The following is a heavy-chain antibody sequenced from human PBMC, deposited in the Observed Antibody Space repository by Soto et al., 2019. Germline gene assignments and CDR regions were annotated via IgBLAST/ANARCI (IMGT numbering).Heavy chain of an antibody. V-gene: IGHV1-46*01. CDR3: GRDPNLSLTYHDYGMDV. CDR2: INPGGGST. J-gene: IGHJ6*02. Sequence: QVQLVQSGAEVKEPGASVKVSCRASGYTFTSYYIHWVRQAPGQGLEWLGIINPGGGSTSHPLQFMGRGTVTSDTSTSTVYMELRSLTAQDTAVYYCGRDPNLSLTYHDYGMDVWGQWTTVTVSS. CDR1: GYTFTSYY.